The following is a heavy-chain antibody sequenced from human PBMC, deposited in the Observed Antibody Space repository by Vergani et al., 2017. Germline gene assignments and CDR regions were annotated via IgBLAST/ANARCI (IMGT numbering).Heavy chain of an antibody. J-gene: IGHJ4*02. V-gene: IGHV3-23*01. CDR1: GFTFSSYA. CDR3: AKDRGAVAGWGLDYFDY. CDR2: ISGSGGST. D-gene: IGHD6-19*01. Sequence: EVQLLESGGGLVQPGGSLRLSCAASGFTFSSYAMSWVRQAPGKGLEWVSAISGSGGSTYYADSVKGRFTISRDKSKNTLYLKMNSLRAEDTAVYYCAKDRGAVAGWGLDYFDYWGQGTLVTVSS.